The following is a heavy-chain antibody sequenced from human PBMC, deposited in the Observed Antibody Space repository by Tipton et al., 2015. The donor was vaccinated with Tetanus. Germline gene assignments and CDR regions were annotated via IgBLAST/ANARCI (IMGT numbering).Heavy chain of an antibody. CDR2: IIPVFGTP. V-gene: IGHV1-69*01. Sequence: QLVQSGPEVKKPGSSVKVSCKFSGGTFSTFPINWVRQAPGQGLEWMGPIIPVFGTPNYAHNFQGRVTITADESTSTAYLEVNSLRSEDTAVYYCARGEAAGMQGFGYWGQGTQVTVSS. CDR1: GGTFSTFP. D-gene: IGHD6-13*01. J-gene: IGHJ4*02. CDR3: ARGEAAGMQGFGY.